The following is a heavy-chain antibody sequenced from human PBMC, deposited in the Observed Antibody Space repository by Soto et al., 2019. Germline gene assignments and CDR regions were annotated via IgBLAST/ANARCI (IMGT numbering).Heavy chain of an antibody. CDR3: ARDVGLGSGSYYWFDP. J-gene: IGHJ5*02. Sequence: PWGSLRLSCAASGFTFSSYAIHWVRQAPGKGLEWVAVISYDGSNKYYADSVKGRFTISRDNSKNTLYLQMNSLRAEDTAVYYCARDVGLGSGSYYWFDPWGQGTLVTVSS. V-gene: IGHV3-30-3*01. CDR1: GFTFSSYA. D-gene: IGHD3-10*02. CDR2: ISYDGSNK.